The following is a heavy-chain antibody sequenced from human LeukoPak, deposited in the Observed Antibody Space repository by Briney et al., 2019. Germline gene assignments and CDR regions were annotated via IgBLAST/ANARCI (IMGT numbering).Heavy chain of an antibody. CDR1: GYSISSSYY. V-gene: IGHV4-38-2*02. CDR2: IYYGGST. CDR3: ARDSSGWYWGYYMDV. Sequence: PSETLSLTCTVSGYSISSSYYWDWIRQPPGKGLEWIGSIYYGGSTYYNPSLKSRVTISVDTSKNQFSLKLSSVTAADTAVYYCARDSSGWYWGYYMDVWGKGTTVTVSS. D-gene: IGHD6-19*01. J-gene: IGHJ6*03.